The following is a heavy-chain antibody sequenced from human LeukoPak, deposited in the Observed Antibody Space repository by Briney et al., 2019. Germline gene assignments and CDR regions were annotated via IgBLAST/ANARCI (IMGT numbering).Heavy chain of an antibody. CDR1: GFTVSSNY. CDR3: ARVGYNSGWYRN. CDR2: INTGGST. V-gene: IGHV3-53*01. D-gene: IGHD6-19*01. Sequence: PGGSLRLACAASGFTVSSNYMSCVRQAPGKGLEWVSVINTGGSTYYADSAKGRFTISRDNSKNTLYLQMNSLRAEDTAVYYCARVGYNSGWYRNWGQGTLVSVSA. J-gene: IGHJ4*02.